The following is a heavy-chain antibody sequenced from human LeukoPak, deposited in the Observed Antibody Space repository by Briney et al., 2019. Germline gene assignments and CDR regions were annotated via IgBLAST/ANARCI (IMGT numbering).Heavy chain of an antibody. D-gene: IGHD1-1*01. CDR1: GFTFGDHA. Sequence: GGSLRLSCTASGFTFGDHAMSWVRQAPGKGLEWVGFIRSKAYGGTTEYAASVKGRFTISRDDSKSIAYLQMNSLKTEDTAVYYCTRGITSEYNWNDEAYYFDYWGQGTLITVSS. J-gene: IGHJ4*02. CDR3: TRGITSEYNWNDEAYYFDY. CDR2: IRSKAYGGTT. V-gene: IGHV3-49*04.